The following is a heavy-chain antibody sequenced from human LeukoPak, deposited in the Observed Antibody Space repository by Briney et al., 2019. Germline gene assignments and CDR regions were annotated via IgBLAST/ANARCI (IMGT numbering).Heavy chain of an antibody. CDR3: ARDYGDYGGGFDY. J-gene: IGHJ4*02. CDR2: IYYSGST. CDR1: GGSISSSSYY. V-gene: IGHV4-39*07. D-gene: IGHD4-17*01. Sequence: SETLSLTCTVSGGSISSSSYYWGWIRQPPGKGLEWIGSIYYSGSTYYNPSLKSRVTISVDTSKNQFSLKLSSVTAADTAVYYCARDYGDYGGGFDYWGQGTLVTVSS.